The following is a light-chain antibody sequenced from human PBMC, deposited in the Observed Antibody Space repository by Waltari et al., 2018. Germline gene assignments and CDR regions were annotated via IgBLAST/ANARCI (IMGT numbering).Light chain of an antibody. CDR1: QSVLYSPENKNY. CDR3: QQYYSVPRT. Sequence: DIDMTQSPDSLAVSLGERATINCKSSQSVLYSPENKNYLGWWQQKPGQPPKLLVYWASMRDSGVPDRFSGSGSGTDFTLTINTLQAEDVAVYYCQQYYSVPRTFGQGTKVEIK. CDR2: WAS. J-gene: IGKJ1*01. V-gene: IGKV4-1*01.